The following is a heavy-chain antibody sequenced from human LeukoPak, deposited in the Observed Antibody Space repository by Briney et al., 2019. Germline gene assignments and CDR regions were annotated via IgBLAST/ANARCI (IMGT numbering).Heavy chain of an antibody. CDR1: GYTFTGYY. V-gene: IGHV1-2*02. J-gene: IGHJ4*02. CDR3: ARDHSSSGQLFDY. D-gene: IGHD6-25*01. CDR2: INPNSGGT. Sequence: ASVKVSCKASGYTFTGYYMHWVRQAPGQGLEWMGWINPNSGGTNYAQKFQGRVTMTRDTSTSTAYMELSRLRSDDTAVYYCARDHSSSGQLFDYWGQGTLVTVSS.